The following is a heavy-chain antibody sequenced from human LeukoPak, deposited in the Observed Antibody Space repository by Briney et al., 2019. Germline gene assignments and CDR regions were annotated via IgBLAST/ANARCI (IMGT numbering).Heavy chain of an antibody. CDR2: INPNSGGT. V-gene: IGHV1-2*02. CDR3: AREVYGDSSFDY. J-gene: IGHJ4*02. CDR1: GYSFSDNY. D-gene: IGHD4-17*01. Sequence: GASVKVSCKASGYSFSDNYMHWVRKAPGQGPEWMGWINPNSGGTEYSQKFQGRVTMTRDTSISTVYLELSRLRSDDTAVYYCAREVYGDSSFDYWGQGTLLTVSS.